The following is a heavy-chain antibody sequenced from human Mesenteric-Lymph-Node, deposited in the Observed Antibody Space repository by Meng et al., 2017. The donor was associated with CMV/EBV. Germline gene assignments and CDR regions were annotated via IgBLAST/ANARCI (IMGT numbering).Heavy chain of an antibody. J-gene: IGHJ4*02. CDR2: IYHNGDS. CDR3: ATKGRFTRTFDS. CDR1: AFTFTNSA. V-gene: IGHV4-59*01. D-gene: IGHD3-10*01. Sequence: ESLKISCAASAFTFTNSAMNWVRQPPGKGLEWIGYIYHNGDSKYNPSLESRATISLDTSKDQISLNLTSVTAADTAVYYCATKGRFTRTFDSWGRGALVTVSS.